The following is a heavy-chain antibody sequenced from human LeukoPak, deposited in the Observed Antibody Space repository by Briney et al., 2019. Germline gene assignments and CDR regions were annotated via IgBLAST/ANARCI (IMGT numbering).Heavy chain of an antibody. Sequence: PGGSLRLSCAASGFTFSSYAMSWVRQAPEKGLEWGSAISGSGGSTYYADSVKGRFTISRDNSKNTLYLQMNGLRAEHTAVYYCAKHYQLLYGWFDTGGQGTLVTVSS. CDR3: AKHYQLLYGWFDT. CDR2: ISGSGGST. V-gene: IGHV3-23*01. CDR1: GFTFSSYA. J-gene: IGHJ5*02. D-gene: IGHD2-2*02.